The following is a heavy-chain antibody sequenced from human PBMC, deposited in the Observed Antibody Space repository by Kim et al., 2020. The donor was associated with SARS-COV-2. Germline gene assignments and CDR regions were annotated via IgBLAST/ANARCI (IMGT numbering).Heavy chain of an antibody. V-gene: IGHV1-69*13. CDR1: GGTFSSYA. CDR2: IIPIFGTA. J-gene: IGHJ6*02. D-gene: IGHD2-15*01. CDR3: ARRARSGDYSYYGMDV. Sequence: SVKVSCKASGGTFSSYAISWVRQAPGQGLEWMGGIIPIFGTANYAQKFQGRVTITADESTSTAYMELSSLRSEDTAVYYCARRARSGDYSYYGMDVWGQGTTVTVSS.